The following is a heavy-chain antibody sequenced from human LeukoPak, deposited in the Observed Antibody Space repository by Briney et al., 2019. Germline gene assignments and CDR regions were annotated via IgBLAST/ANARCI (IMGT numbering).Heavy chain of an antibody. CDR1: GFTFNNYS. V-gene: IGHV3-21*01. CDR2: ISSSGSYI. J-gene: IGHJ1*01. Sequence: GGSLRLSCAASGFTFNNYSMNWVRQAPGKGLEWVSSISSSGSYIYYADSVKGRFTISRDNAKNSLYLQMNSLRAEDTAVYYCARVNHVNSGWYSPEYFQHWGQGTLVTVSS. D-gene: IGHD6-19*01. CDR3: ARVNHVNSGWYSPEYFQH.